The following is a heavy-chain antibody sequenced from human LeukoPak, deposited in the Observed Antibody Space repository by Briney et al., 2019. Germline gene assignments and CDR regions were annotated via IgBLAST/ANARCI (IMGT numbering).Heavy chain of an antibody. CDR3: AREGYYYDSSGYFHNVYYYGMDV. Sequence: GGSLRLSCAASGFTFSSYGMHWVRQAPGKGLEWVAVIWYDGSNKYYADSVKGRFTISRDNSKNTLYLQMNSLRAEDTAVYYCAREGYYYDSSGYFHNVYYYGMDVWGQGTTVTVSS. V-gene: IGHV3-33*01. CDR2: IWYDGSNK. CDR1: GFTFSSYG. D-gene: IGHD3-22*01. J-gene: IGHJ6*02.